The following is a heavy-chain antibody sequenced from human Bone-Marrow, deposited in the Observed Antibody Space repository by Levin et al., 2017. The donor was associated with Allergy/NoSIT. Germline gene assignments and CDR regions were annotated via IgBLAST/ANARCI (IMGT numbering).Heavy chain of an antibody. CDR3: ARGGVFDYGDYRAPYYFDY. D-gene: IGHD4-17*01. CDR2: IYYSGST. CDR1: GGSISSGDYY. V-gene: IGHV4-30-4*01. Sequence: SETLSLTCTVSGGSISSGDYYWSWIRQPPGTGLEWIGYIYYSGSTYYNPSLKSRVTISVDTSKNQFSLKLSSVTAADTAVYYCARGGVFDYGDYRAPYYFDYWGQGTLVTVSS. J-gene: IGHJ4*02.